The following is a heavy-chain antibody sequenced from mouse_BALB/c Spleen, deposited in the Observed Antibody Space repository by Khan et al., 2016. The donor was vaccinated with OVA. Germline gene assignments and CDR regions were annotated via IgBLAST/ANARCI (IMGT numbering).Heavy chain of an antibody. D-gene: IGHD3-1*01. V-gene: IGHV5-6-4*01. J-gene: IGHJ2*01. CDR1: GFSFSSYS. CDR2: ISSGGTYT. Sequence: EVELVESGGGLVRPGGSLKLSCAASGFSFSSYSMSWVRQTPEKRLEWVATISSGGTYTYYPDSVKGRFTISRDNAKNTLYLQMSSLKFESSAKYYCPRHRGTHGHNPYFDYWGQGTTVTVSS. CDR3: PRHRGTHGHNPYFDY.